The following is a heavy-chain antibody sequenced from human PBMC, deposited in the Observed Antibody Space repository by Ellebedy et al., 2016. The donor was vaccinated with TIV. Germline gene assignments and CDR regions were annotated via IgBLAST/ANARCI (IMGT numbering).Heavy chain of an antibody. D-gene: IGHD4-23*01. Sequence: GESLKISXAASGFTVSINYMSWVRQAPGKGLEWVSVIYSGGSIYYADSVKGRFTISRDNSKNTLYLQMNSLRAEDTAVYYCARDGRGNSYYYYGMDVWGQGTTVTVSS. CDR3: ARDGRGNSYYYYGMDV. J-gene: IGHJ6*02. CDR1: GFTVSINY. CDR2: IYSGGSI. V-gene: IGHV3-53*01.